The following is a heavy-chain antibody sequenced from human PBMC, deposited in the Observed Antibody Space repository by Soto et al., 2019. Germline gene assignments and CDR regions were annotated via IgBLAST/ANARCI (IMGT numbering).Heavy chain of an antibody. Sequence: SWGLHRDFYGAPWGNFVDVGGHRVRQDPRKGLEWVGRIKRETDVETPAYATSVEGRFTISRDDSENTVYLQMDSLKTEDTAMYFCTTNLKTGLDVFDIWGQGTMVTVSS. V-gene: IGHV3-15*07. CDR2: IKRETDVETP. D-gene: IGHD3-9*01. CDR3: TTNLKTGLDVFDI. CDR1: WGNFVDVG. J-gene: IGHJ3*02.